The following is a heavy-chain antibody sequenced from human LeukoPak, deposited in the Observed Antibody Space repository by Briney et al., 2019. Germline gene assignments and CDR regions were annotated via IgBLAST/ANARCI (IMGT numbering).Heavy chain of an antibody. CDR3: ARTKPTRYSSSWYYFDY. D-gene: IGHD6-13*01. Sequence: PSETLSLTCTVTGGSISSYYWSWIRQPPGKGLEWIGYIYHSGSTYYNPSLKSRVTISVDRSKNQFSLKLSSVTAADTAVYYCARTKPTRYSSSWYYFDYWGQGTLVTVSS. CDR2: IYHSGST. V-gene: IGHV4-59*06. CDR1: GGSISSYY. J-gene: IGHJ4*02.